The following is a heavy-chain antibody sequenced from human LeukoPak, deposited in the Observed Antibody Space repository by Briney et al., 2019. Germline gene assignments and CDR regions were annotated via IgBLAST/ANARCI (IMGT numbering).Heavy chain of an antibody. CDR1: GGSISSSSYY. D-gene: IGHD3-22*01. Sequence: SETLSLTCTVSGGSISSSSYYWGWIRQPPGKGLEWIGSIYYSGSTYYNPSLKSRVTISVDTSKNQFSLKLSSVTAADTAVYYCARSGSIVVVISLNYFDYWGQGTLVTVSS. CDR3: ARSGSIVVVISLNYFDY. CDR2: IYYSGST. J-gene: IGHJ4*02. V-gene: IGHV4-39*01.